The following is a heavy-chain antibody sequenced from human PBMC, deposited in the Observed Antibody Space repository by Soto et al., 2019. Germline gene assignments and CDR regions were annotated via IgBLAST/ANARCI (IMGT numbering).Heavy chain of an antibody. J-gene: IGHJ4*02. CDR3: AKDYTVAADPSSVIIFDY. CDR2: IIANGGT. D-gene: IGHD2-15*01. CDR1: GFTFNHYA. Sequence: GGSLRLSCAASGFTFNHYAMSWVRQAPGKGLEWVSIIIANGGTFYADSVKGRFTISRDNSKNTVYLQMSSLRVEDTAIYYCAKDYTVAADPSSVIIFDYSGRGALLTVSS. V-gene: IGHV3-23*01.